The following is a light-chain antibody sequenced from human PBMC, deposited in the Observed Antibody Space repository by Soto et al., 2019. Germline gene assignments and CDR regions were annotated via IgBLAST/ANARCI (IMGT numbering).Light chain of an antibody. CDR2: GAY. Sequence: IVMTQSPATLSVSPGEGVTLSCRASQSVDNNLAWYQQKPGQAPRLLIYGAYTRATGIPGTFSGSGSGTEFTLTISSLQSADFAVYYGQQYNNWPRTFGQGTTVEIK. CDR3: QQYNNWPRT. CDR1: QSVDNN. J-gene: IGKJ1*01. V-gene: IGKV3-15*01.